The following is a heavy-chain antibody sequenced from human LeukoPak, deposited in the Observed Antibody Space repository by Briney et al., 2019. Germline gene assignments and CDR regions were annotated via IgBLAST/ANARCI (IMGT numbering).Heavy chain of an antibody. Sequence: GGSLRLSCAASEFIFSDYAMGWVRQAPGKGLEWVSTIDKTTYPTFYADSVKGRFTISRDNAKNSLYLQMNSLRAEDTAVYYCASTAVAISFQRVYFDYWGQGTLVTVSS. V-gene: IGHV3-21*01. D-gene: IGHD5-12*01. CDR3: ASTAVAISFQRVYFDY. CDR1: EFIFSDYA. J-gene: IGHJ4*02. CDR2: IDKTTYPT.